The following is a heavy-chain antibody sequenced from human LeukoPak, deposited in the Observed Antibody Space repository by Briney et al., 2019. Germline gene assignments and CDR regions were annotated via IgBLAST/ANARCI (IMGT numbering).Heavy chain of an antibody. Sequence: GASVKVSCKASGYTFSSYGISWVRQAPGRGLEWMGWINTYSGNTNYAQNLQGRVTMRTDTSTSTAYMELRSLRSDDTAVYYCARDLSYGDLFDYWGQGTLVTVPS. V-gene: IGHV1-18*01. CDR2: INTYSGNT. D-gene: IGHD4-17*01. CDR1: GYTFSSYG. CDR3: ARDLSYGDLFDY. J-gene: IGHJ4*02.